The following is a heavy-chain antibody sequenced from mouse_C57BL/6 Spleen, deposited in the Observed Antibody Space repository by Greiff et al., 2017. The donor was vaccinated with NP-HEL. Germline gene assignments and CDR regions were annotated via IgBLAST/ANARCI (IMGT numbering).Heavy chain of an antibody. CDR2: IDPSDSYT. J-gene: IGHJ4*01. CDR3: ARSRDYHYYAMDY. CDR1: GYTFTSYW. V-gene: IGHV1-50*01. D-gene: IGHD2-4*01. Sequence: VQLQQPGAELVKPGASVKLSCKASGYTFTSYWMQWVKQRPGQGLEWIGEIDPSDSYTNYNQKFKGKATLTVDTSSSTAYMQLSSLTSEDSAVYYCARSRDYHYYAMDYWGQGTSVTVSS.